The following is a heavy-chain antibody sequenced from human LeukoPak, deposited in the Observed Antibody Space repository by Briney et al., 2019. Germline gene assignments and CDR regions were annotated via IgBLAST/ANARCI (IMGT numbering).Heavy chain of an antibody. V-gene: IGHV6-1*01. J-gene: IGHJ5*02. D-gene: IGHD1-1*01. CDR2: TYYRFKWYN. CDR3: ARVEGSAGWFDP. CDR1: GDSVSSRSAA. Sequence: KTSQTLSLTCTISGDSVSSRSAAWNWIRQSPSRGLEWLGRTYYRFKWYNDYAVSVKSRITINPDTSKNQFSLQLNYMTPEDTAVYYCARVEGSAGWFDPWGQGTLVTVSS.